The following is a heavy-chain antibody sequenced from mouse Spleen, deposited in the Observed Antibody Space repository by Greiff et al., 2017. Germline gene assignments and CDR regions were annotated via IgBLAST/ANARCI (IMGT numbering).Heavy chain of an antibody. CDR1: GFTFSDYG. CDR3: ARRDRTTVVDY. V-gene: IGHV5-17*01. Sequence: DVQLQESGGGLVKPGGSLKLSCAASGFTFSDYGMHWVRQAPEKGLEWVAYISSGSSTIYYADTVKGRFTISRDNAKNTLFLQMTSLRSEDTAMYYCARRDRTTVVDYWGQGTTLTVSS. D-gene: IGHD1-1*01. CDR2: ISSGSSTI. J-gene: IGHJ2*01.